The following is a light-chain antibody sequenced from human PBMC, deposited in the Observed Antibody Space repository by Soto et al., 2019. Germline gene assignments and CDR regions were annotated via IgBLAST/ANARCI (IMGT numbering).Light chain of an antibody. V-gene: IGKV3-20*01. CDR1: QNIANDY. J-gene: IGKJ1*01. CDR3: QQYGSSPWT. CDR2: DAS. Sequence: EVALPQSPGTLSLSPGARATLSCRASQNIANDYLTWYQQKPGQAPRVLIYDASTRATGIPDRFSGSGSGTDFTLTISRLEPEDFAMYYCQQYGSSPWTSGQGTKVDIK.